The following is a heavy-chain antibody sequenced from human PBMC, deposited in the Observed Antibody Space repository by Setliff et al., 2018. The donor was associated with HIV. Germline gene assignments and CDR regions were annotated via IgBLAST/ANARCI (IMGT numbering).Heavy chain of an antibody. V-gene: IGHV3-23*01. J-gene: IGHJ4*02. CDR1: GITFPRAW. CDR2: ISGRGSKT. CDR3: VRRGVPDF. Sequence: PGGSLRLSCVASGITFPRAWMCWVRQTPGKGLEWVAAISGRGSKTYYGDSLKGRSTIPRDNSNNTLFLQMTRLTVDDTGIYYCVRRGVPDFWGQGTQVTVSS.